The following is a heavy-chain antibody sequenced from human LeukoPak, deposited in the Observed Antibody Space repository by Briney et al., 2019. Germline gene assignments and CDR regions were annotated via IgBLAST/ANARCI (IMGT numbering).Heavy chain of an antibody. V-gene: IGHV4-34*12. J-gene: IGHJ3*02. CDR1: GGSFCGYY. CDR2: IIHSGSN. Sequence: TASETLSLTCSVSGGSFCGYYWGWIRQPPGKGLEWGGEIIHSGSNNYIASLESGVTLAVDTSKNQFSLNISSVTAADTAEYYCAKHPKRSGGYVGSGDDGFDIWGQGTMVTVSS. D-gene: IGHD3-22*01. CDR3: AKHPKRSGGYVGSGDDGFDI.